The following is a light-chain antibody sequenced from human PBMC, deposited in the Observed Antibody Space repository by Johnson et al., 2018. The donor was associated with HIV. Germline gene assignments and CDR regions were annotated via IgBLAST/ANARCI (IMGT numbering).Light chain of an antibody. J-gene: IGLJ1*01. CDR3: GTWDSSLTAYV. CDR2: DNT. Sequence: VLTQPPSVSAAPGQKVTISCSGNGSKIENNYISWYQQFPERAPKLLIYDNTKRPSGIPDRFSGSKSDTSATLAITGLQTGDEADYYCGTWDSSLTAYVFGAGTKVTV. CDR1: GSKIENNY. V-gene: IGLV1-51*01.